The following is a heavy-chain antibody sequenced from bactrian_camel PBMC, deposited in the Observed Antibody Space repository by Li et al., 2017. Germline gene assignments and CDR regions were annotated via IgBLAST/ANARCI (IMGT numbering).Heavy chain of an antibody. V-gene: IGHV3S53*01. J-gene: IGHJ4*01. CDR2: IDSDGDT. D-gene: IGHD6*01. CDR3: AKGDRSYGDSCRNKY. Sequence: HVQLVESGGGSVQTGGSLRLSCTVKGDTSSVNDMAWFRQAPGKEREGVATIDSDGDTSYADSVKGRFTISQDNAKNTLYLQMNDLKPEDTAMYYCAKGDRSYGDSCRNKYWGQGTQVTVS. CDR1: GDTSSVND.